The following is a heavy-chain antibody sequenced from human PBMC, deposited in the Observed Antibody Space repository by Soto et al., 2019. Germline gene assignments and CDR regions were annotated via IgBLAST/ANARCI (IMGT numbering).Heavy chain of an antibody. CDR2: INHSGRT. Sequence: PSETLSLTCAVYGGSFSGYYWSWIRQPPGKGLEWIGEINHSGRTNYNPSLKSRVTISVDTPKNQFSRKLGSVTAADTAVYYCARGRSLYYDLWSGYAFSYYFDYWGQGTLVTVSS. J-gene: IGHJ4*02. D-gene: IGHD3-3*01. V-gene: IGHV4-34*01. CDR1: GGSFSGYY. CDR3: ARGRSLYYDLWSGYAFSYYFDY.